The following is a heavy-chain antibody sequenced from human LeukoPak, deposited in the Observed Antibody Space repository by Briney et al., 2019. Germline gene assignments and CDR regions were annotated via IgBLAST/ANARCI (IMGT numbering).Heavy chain of an antibody. Sequence: GGSLRLSCATSGFTFSRYDMHWVRQAPGKWLEWVAFIRYDGSSKYYADSVKGRFTISRDNSKNMQYLQMNSLRAEDTAVYYCAKVRWDNSGWYYLDNWGQGTLVTVSS. J-gene: IGHJ4*02. CDR3: AKVRWDNSGWYYLDN. V-gene: IGHV3-30*02. CDR1: GFTFSRYD. D-gene: IGHD6-19*01. CDR2: IRYDGSSK.